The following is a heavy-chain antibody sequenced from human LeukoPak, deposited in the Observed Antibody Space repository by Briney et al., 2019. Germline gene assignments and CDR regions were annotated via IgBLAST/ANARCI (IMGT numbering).Heavy chain of an antibody. Sequence: ASVKVSCKASGYTFTSYGISWVRQAPGQGLEWMGWISAYNGNTYYAQKLQGRVTMTTDTSTSTAYMELRSLRSDDTAVYYCARGKDTIFFYYYGMDVWGQGTTVTVSS. D-gene: IGHD3-9*01. V-gene: IGHV1-18*01. CDR1: GYTFTSYG. CDR3: ARGKDTIFFYYYGMDV. CDR2: ISAYNGNT. J-gene: IGHJ6*02.